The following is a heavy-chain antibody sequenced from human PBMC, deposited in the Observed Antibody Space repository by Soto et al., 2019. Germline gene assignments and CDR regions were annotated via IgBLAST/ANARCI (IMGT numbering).Heavy chain of an antibody. V-gene: IGHV3-33*01. CDR2: IWHDGSNK. CDR1: GFTFSSYG. J-gene: IGHJ6*02. CDR3: ARVDDGMDV. Sequence: QVQVVESGGGVVQPGRSLRLSCVASGFTFSSYGMHWVRQAPGKGLAWVAVIWHDGSNKYYVDSVKGRFTISRDNSKNTLYLQMNSLRAEDTAVYYCARVDDGMDVWGQGTTVTVSS.